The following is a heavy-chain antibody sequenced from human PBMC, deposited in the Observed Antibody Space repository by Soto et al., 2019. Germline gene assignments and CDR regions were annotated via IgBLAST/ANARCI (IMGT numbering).Heavy chain of an antibody. CDR3: ASIVGATTAFDI. CDR1: GGSISSYY. Sequence: PSETLCLTCTVSGGSISSYYGSWIRQPPGKGLEWIGYIYYSGSTNYNPPLKSRVTISVDTSKNQFSLKLRSDDTAVYYCASIVGATTAFDIWGQGTMVTVSS. J-gene: IGHJ3*02. D-gene: IGHD1-26*01. CDR2: IYYSGST. V-gene: IGHV4-59*01.